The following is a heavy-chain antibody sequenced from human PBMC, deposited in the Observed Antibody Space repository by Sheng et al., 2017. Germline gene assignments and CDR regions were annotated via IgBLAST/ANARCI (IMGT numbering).Heavy chain of an antibody. V-gene: IGHV4-38-2*02. J-gene: IGHJ4*02. CDR2: IYHSGST. CDR3: ARVTVTPGYFDY. CDR1: GYSISSGYY. Sequence: QVQLQESGPGLVKPSETLSLTCTVSGYSISSGYYWGWIRQPPGKGLEWIGSIYHSGSTYYNPSLKSRVTISVDTSKNQFSLKLSSVTAADTAVYYCARVTVTPGYFDYWGQGTRGHRSPQ. D-gene: IGHD4-17*01.